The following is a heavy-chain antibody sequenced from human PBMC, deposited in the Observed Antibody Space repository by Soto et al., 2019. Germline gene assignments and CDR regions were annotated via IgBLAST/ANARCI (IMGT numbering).Heavy chain of an antibody. V-gene: IGHV1-69*08. J-gene: IGHJ4*02. Sequence: QVQLVQSGAEVKKPGSSVKVSCKTSGGTFASFTIIWVRQAPGQGLEWMGRIIPLLGTTNYAQKFQGRVTITAAKSTTTAYMELTSLTSADTAVYYCARGPSSLGDNWGQGTLVTVSS. D-gene: IGHD6-6*01. CDR1: GGTFASFT. CDR3: ARGPSSLGDN. CDR2: IIPLLGTT.